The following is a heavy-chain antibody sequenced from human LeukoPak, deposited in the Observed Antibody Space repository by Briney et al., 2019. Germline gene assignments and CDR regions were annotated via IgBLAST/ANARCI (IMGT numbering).Heavy chain of an antibody. J-gene: IGHJ4*02. CDR1: GYTFTTYY. D-gene: IGHD6-19*01. Sequence: ASAKVSCKASGYTFTTYYIHWVRQAPGQGLEWMGIINPSAGSTNYAQKFQGRVTMTRDTSTSTLYMELSSLRSEDTAVYYCARDRGGWYFDYWGQGTLVTVSS. CDR2: INPSAGST. CDR3: ARDRGGWYFDY. V-gene: IGHV1-46*01.